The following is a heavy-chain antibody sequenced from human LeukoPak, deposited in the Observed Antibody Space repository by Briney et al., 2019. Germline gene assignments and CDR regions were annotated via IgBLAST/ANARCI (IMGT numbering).Heavy chain of an antibody. J-gene: IGHJ4*02. CDR2: ISSNGGST. CDR3: VKDSSSGSYFDY. Sequence: PGRSLRLSCSASGFTFSRYAMHWVRQAPGKGLEYVSAISSNGGSTYYADSVKGRFTISRDNSRNTLHLQMSSLRVEDTAVYYRVKDSSSGSYFDYWGQGTLVTVSS. V-gene: IGHV3-64D*06. D-gene: IGHD3-10*01. CDR1: GFTFSRYA.